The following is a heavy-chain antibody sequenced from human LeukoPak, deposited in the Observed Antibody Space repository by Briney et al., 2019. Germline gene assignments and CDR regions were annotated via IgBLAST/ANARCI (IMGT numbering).Heavy chain of an antibody. CDR3: ARGQGSMVRGNNWFDP. J-gene: IGHJ5*02. CDR1: GYTFTSYG. Sequence: GASVKVSCKASGYTFTSYGISWVRQAPGQGLEWMGWISAYNGNTNYAQKLQGRVTMTRNTSISTAYMELSSLRSEDTAVYYCARGQGSMVRGNNWFDPWGQGTLVTVSS. V-gene: IGHV1-18*01. D-gene: IGHD3-10*01. CDR2: ISAYNGNT.